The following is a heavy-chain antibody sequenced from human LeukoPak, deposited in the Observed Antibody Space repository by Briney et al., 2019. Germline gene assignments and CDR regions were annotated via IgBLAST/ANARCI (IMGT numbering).Heavy chain of an antibody. CDR2: IYYVGST. CDR3: ARHFTSGYYHFDY. CDR1: GASISSNEHF. Sequence: PSETLSLTCSVSGASISSNEHFWAWVRQSPGKGLEWIGSIYYVGSTYYDPSLKSRVTISVDKSKNQFSLEVTSVTAADTAVYFCARHFTSGYYHFDYWGHGALVTVSS. V-gene: IGHV4-39*01. D-gene: IGHD3-22*01. J-gene: IGHJ4*01.